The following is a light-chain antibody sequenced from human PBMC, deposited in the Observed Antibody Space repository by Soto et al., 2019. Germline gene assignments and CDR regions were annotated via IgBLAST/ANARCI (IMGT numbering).Light chain of an antibody. V-gene: IGKV3-11*01. Sequence: EIVLAQSPATLSLSPGERVTLSCRASQSVSIYLACYQQKPGQAPRLLIYDASNRATGIPARFSGSGSGTDFTLTISSLEPEDFAVYYCQQRSNWPPKITFGQGTRLEIK. CDR1: QSVSIY. CDR3: QQRSNWPPKIT. J-gene: IGKJ5*01. CDR2: DAS.